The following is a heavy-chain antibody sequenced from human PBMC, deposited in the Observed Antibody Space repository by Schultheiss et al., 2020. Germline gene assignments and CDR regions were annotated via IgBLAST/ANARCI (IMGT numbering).Heavy chain of an antibody. D-gene: IGHD6-19*01. CDR1: GGSISSGSYY. Sequence: SETLSITCTVSGGSISSGSYYWSWIRQPAGKGLEWIGRIYTSGSTNYNPSLKSRVTISVDTSKNQFSLKLSSVTAADTAVYYCARGVRGWFFDYWGQGTLVTVSS. J-gene: IGHJ4*02. CDR2: IYTSGST. V-gene: IGHV4-61*02. CDR3: ARGVRGWFFDY.